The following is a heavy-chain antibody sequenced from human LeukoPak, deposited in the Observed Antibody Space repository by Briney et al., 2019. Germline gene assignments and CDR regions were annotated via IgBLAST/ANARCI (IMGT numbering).Heavy chain of an antibody. CDR2: INPNTGGT. J-gene: IGHJ5*02. Sequence: GASVKASCKASGYAFTGYYMHWVRQAPGQGLEWMGWINPNTGGTNYAQKFQGRVTMTRDTSITTAYMELSRLRSDDTAVYYCARAYSRSCYDNWFDPWGQGTLVTVSS. CDR1: GYAFTGYY. D-gene: IGHD6-13*01. V-gene: IGHV1-2*02. CDR3: ARAYSRSCYDNWFDP.